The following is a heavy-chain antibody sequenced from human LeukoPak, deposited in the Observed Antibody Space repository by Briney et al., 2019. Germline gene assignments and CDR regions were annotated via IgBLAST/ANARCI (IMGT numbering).Heavy chain of an antibody. CDR1: GGSISSSSYY. CDR2: IYYSGST. CDR3: ARHRSYGMDV. J-gene: IGHJ6*02. Sequence: PSETLSLTCTVFGGSISSSSYYWGWIRQPPGKGLEWIGSIYYSGSTNYNPSLKSRVTISVDTSKNQFSLKLSSVTAADTAVYYCARHRSYGMDVWGQGTTVTVSS. V-gene: IGHV4-39*01.